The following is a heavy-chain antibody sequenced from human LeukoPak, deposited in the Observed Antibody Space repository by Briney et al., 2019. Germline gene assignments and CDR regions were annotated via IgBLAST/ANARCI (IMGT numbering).Heavy chain of an antibody. CDR1: GFTFSSYS. CDR2: ISSSSSYI. J-gene: IGHJ3*02. D-gene: IGHD2-15*01. V-gene: IGHV3-21*01. Sequence: GGSLRLSCAASGFTFSSYSMNWVRQAPGKGLEWVSSISSSSSYIYYADSVKGRFTISRDNAKNSLYLQMNSLRAEDTAVYYCARVPRGAPGSNAFDIWGQGTMVTVSS. CDR3: ARVPRGAPGSNAFDI.